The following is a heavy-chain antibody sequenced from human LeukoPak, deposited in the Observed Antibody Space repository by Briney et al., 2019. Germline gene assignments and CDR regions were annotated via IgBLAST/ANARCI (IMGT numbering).Heavy chain of an antibody. D-gene: IGHD3-10*01. J-gene: IGHJ6*03. CDR1: VFTFSDYY. V-gene: IGHV3-11*01. CDR3: ARGSRHYGSESYYRYYYYMDV. Sequence: GGSLRLSCAASVFTFSDYYVSGLRQATGKAVEGVSYISRSGNTIYYADSVKGRFTISRDNAKTSLYPQMNSLRAEDTAVYYCARGSRHYGSESYYRYYYYMDVWGKGTTVTVSS. CDR2: ISRSGNTI.